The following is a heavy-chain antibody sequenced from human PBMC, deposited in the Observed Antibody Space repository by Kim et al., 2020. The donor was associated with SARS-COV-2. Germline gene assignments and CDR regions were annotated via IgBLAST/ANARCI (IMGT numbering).Heavy chain of an antibody. CDR3: ARDSSTMITFGGLIATNGFDY. J-gene: IGHJ4*02. D-gene: IGHD3-16*02. CDR2: IKQDGSEK. CDR1: GFTFSRYW. V-gene: IGHV3-7*03. Sequence: GGSLRLSCAAYGFTFSRYWMSWVRQAPGKGLEWVANIKQDGSEKHYVDSVKGRFTISRDNAKNSLYLQMNSLRAEDTAVYYCARDSSTMITFGGLIATNGFDYWGQGTLVTVSS.